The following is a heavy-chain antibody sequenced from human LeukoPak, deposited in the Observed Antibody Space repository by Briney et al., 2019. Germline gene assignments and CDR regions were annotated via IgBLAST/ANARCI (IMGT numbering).Heavy chain of an antibody. J-gene: IGHJ6*03. D-gene: IGHD4-11*01. CDR2: IKQDGSEK. Sequence: GGSPRLSCAASGFTFSSYWMSWVRQAPGKGLEWVANIKQDGSEKYYVDSVKGRFTISRDNAKNSLYLQMNSLRAEDTAVYYCARVSQYSDYPYYYYYYYMDVWGKGTTVTISS. CDR3: ARVSQYSDYPYYYYYYYMDV. V-gene: IGHV3-7*01. CDR1: GFTFSSYW.